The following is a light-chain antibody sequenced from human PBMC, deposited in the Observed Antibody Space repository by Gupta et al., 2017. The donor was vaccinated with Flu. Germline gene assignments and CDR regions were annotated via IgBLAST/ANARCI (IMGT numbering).Light chain of an antibody. J-gene: IGLJ3*02. CDR3: CSDAGSSTWV. CDR2: EGS. CDR1: SSDVGSYNL. Sequence: QSALTQPASGSGSPGPSITISCTGTSSDVGSYNLVSWYQQHPGKAPKLMIYEGSKRPSGVSNRFSGSKSGNTASLTISGRQAEDEADYYCCSDAGSSTWVFGGGTKLTVL. V-gene: IGLV2-23*01.